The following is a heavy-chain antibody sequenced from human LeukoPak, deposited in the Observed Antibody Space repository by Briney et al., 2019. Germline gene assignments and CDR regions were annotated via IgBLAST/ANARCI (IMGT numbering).Heavy chain of an antibody. CDR1: GGSFSGYY. D-gene: IGHD3-10*01. CDR2: INHSGST. Sequence: SETLSLTCAVYGGSFSGYYWSWIRQPPGKGLEWIGEINHSGSTNYNPSLKSRVTISVDTSKNQFSLKLSSVTAADTAVYYCARQYYYGSGSRGRFDPWGQGTLVTVSS. J-gene: IGHJ5*02. CDR3: ARQYYYGSGSRGRFDP. V-gene: IGHV4-34*01.